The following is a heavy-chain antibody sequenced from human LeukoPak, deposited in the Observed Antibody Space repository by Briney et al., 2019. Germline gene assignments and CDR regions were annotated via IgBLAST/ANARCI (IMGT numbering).Heavy chain of an antibody. CDR3: ARDAHYYDSSGYYYPYYFDY. V-gene: IGHV1-69*05. CDR1: GGTFSSHA. Sequence: SVKVSCKASGGTFSSHAISWVRQAPGQGLEWMGRIIPIFGTANYAQKFQGRVTITTDESTSTAYMELSSLRSEDTAVYYCARDAHYYDSSGYYYPYYFDYWGQGTLVTVSS. CDR2: IIPIFGTA. D-gene: IGHD3-22*01. J-gene: IGHJ4*02.